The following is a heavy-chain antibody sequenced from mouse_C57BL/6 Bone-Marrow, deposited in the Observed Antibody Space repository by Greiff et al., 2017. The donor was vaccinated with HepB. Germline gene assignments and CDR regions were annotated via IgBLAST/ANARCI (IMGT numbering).Heavy chain of an antibody. D-gene: IGHD2-3*01. CDR1: GFTFSSYA. Sequence: EVKLVESGEGLVKPGGSLKLSCAASGFTFSSYAMSWVRQTPEKRLEWVAYISSGGDYIYYADTVKGGFTISRDNARNTLYLQMSSLKSEDTAMYYCTREVYDGHSMDYWGQGTSVTVSS. J-gene: IGHJ4*01. V-gene: IGHV5-9-1*02. CDR2: ISSGGDYI. CDR3: TREVYDGHSMDY.